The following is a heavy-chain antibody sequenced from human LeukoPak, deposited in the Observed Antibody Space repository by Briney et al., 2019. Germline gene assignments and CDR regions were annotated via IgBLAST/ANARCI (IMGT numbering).Heavy chain of an antibody. D-gene: IGHD1-14*01. J-gene: IGHJ4*02. CDR3: ATETIGRHYDY. CDR2: IGPTGTDR. Sequence: GESMKISCAASGFTFSSCGFNWVRQAPGKGLEWVSPIGPTGTDRYYADSVRGRFTISRDNAKNSMYLQMASLRDEDTAVYYCATETIGRHYDYWGQGTLLTVSS. CDR1: GFTFSSCG. V-gene: IGHV3-21*01.